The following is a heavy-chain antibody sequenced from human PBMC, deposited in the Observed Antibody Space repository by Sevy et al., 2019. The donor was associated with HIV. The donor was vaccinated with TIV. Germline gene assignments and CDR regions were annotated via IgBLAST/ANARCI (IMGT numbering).Heavy chain of an antibody. CDR1: GFTFSSYS. CDR2: INSDGSST. V-gene: IGHV3-74*01. J-gene: IGHJ4*02. Sequence: GGSLRLSCAASGFTFSSYSMNWVRQAPGKGLVWVSRINSDGSSTSYADSVKGRFTISRDNAKNTLYLQMNSLRAEDTAVYYCARDGGWFGFPDYWDQGTLVTVSS. D-gene: IGHD3-10*01. CDR3: ARDGGWFGFPDY.